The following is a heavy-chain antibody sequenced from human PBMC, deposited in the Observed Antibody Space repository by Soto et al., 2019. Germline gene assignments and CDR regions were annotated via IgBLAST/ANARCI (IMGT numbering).Heavy chain of an antibody. J-gene: IGHJ4*02. CDR1: GFTFSSYA. CDR2: ISGSGGRT. CDR3: AKDLYCSSTSCYAGVPGY. D-gene: IGHD2-2*01. V-gene: IGHV3-23*01. Sequence: SGFTFSSYAMSWVRQAPGKGLEWVSAISGSGGRTYYADSVKGRFTISRDNSKNTLYLQMNSLRAEDTAVYYCAKDLYCSSTSCYAGVPGYWGQGTLVTVSS.